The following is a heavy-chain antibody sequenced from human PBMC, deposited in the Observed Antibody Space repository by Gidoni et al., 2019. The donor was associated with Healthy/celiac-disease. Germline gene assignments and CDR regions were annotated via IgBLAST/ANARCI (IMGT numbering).Heavy chain of an antibody. CDR3: ARGLYDFWSGGLNATYYYYYGMDV. V-gene: IGHV1-69*09. Sequence: QVQLVQSGAEVKKPGPSVKVSCKASGGTFSSYAISWVRQAPGQGLEWMGRIIPILGIANYAQKFQGRVTMTADKSTSTAYMELSSLRSEDTAVYYCARGLYDFWSGGLNATYYYYYGMDVWGQGTTVTVSS. J-gene: IGHJ6*02. CDR1: GGTFSSYA. CDR2: IIPILGIA. D-gene: IGHD3-3*01.